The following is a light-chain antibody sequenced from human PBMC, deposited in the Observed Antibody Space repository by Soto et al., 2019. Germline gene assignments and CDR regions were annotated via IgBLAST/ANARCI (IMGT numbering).Light chain of an antibody. CDR3: QQSSSTPYS. CDR1: QNIRNY. Sequence: DLRMTQSPSPLSASVGDRVTITCRASQNIRNYLNWYQQTPGKAPKLLIYAAYSLQSGVPSRFSGSVSGTDFTLTISSLQPEDFTTYYCQQSSSTPYSFGQGTKLEIK. V-gene: IGKV1-39*01. CDR2: AAY. J-gene: IGKJ2*03.